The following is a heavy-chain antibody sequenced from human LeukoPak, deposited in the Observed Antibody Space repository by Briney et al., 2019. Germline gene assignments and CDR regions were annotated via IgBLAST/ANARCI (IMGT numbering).Heavy chain of an antibody. CDR2: IYYSGST. J-gene: IGHJ6*02. V-gene: IGHV4-39*01. Sequence: SETLSLTCTVSVGSIISSSYYWGWIRQPPGEGLEWIGCIYYSGSTYYNPSLKSRVTISVDTSKNQFSLKLSSVTAADTAVYYCARLGAIRYYYYGMDVWGQGTTVTVSS. CDR3: ARLGAIRYYYYGMDV. CDR1: VGSIISSSYY. D-gene: IGHD1-26*01.